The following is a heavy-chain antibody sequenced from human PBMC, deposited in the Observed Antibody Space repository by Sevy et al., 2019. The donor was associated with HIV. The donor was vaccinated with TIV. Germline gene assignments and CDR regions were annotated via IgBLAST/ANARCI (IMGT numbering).Heavy chain of an antibody. J-gene: IGHJ4*02. CDR2: ITHSGST. D-gene: IGHD3-16*02. CDR3: ARGGYRDYLWGSYRPTYFDS. V-gene: IGHV4-34*01. Sequence: LLAASETLSLTCAVYGGSFSGYYWSWIRQPPGQGLEWIGEITHSGSTNYNQSLKSRVTISIDTSKNQFSLKLSSVTAADTAVFYCARGGYRDYLWGSYRPTYFDSWGQGALVTVSS. CDR1: GGSFSGYY.